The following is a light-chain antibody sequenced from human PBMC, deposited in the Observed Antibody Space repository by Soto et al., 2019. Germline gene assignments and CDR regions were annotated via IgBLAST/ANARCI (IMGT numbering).Light chain of an antibody. V-gene: IGKV3-20*01. CDR2: GTS. Sequence: IVLTTSPGTLSLSPGDRATLSCRASQSFSSHFLAWYQQKPGQAPRLLIHGTSSRATGIPDRFSGSGSGTDFTLTINSLEPEDFAVYYCQHFGSSLRTFGQGTNVDIK. CDR3: QHFGSSLRT. J-gene: IGKJ1*01. CDR1: QSFSSHF.